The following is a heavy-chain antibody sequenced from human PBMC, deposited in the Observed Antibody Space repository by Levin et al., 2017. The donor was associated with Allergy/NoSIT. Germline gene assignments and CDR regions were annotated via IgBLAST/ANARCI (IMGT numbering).Heavy chain of an antibody. Sequence: GGSLRLSCAASGFTVSSNYMSWVRQAPGKGLEWVSVIYSGGSTYYADSVKGRFTISRDNSKNTLYLQMNSLRAEDTAVYYCARETEQWDGYFDLWGRGTLVTVSS. V-gene: IGHV3-53*01. D-gene: IGHD6-19*01. J-gene: IGHJ2*01. CDR2: IYSGGST. CDR1: GFTVSSNY. CDR3: ARETEQWDGYFDL.